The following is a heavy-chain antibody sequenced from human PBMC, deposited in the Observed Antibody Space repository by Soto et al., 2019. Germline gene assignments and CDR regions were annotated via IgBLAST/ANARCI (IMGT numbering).Heavy chain of an antibody. V-gene: IGHV4-31*03. D-gene: IGHD6-19*01. CDR1: VGFISNNAYS. CDR3: ARGGSGWKALNWFES. Sequence: SETLSLTCIFSVGFISNNAYSWSWIRQHPVKGLEWIGSRNNRDDTYYNPSLKSRVTISLDTSKNQFTLRLISVTAADTALYFCARGGSGWKALNWFESWGQGTMVTVSS. CDR2: RNNRDDT. J-gene: IGHJ5*01.